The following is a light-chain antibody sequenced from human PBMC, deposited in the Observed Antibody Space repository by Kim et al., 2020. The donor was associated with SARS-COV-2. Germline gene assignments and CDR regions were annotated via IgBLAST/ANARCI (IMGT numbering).Light chain of an antibody. CDR3: ASYSSTTNLV. CDR2: DVT. CDR1: SSDVGGFDY. J-gene: IGLJ2*01. V-gene: IGLV2-14*03. Sequence: GPSSHLYSTGTSSDVGGFDYRSWYQQHPGRDPKLMIFDVTRRPSGVSNRFSGSRSGKTASLTISGLQAEDEADYYCASYSSTTNLVFGGGTQLTVL.